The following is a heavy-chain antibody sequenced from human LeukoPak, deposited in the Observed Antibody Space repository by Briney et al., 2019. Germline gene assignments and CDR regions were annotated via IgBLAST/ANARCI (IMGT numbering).Heavy chain of an antibody. CDR2: ISGSGGST. D-gene: IGHD6-13*01. CDR3: AKREGIAAAGGGYYYFDY. Sequence: HPGGFLRFPCAALGFTFTSYAMRGVGQAPGKGLEWVSAISGSGGSTYYADSVKGRFTISRDNSKNTLYLQMNSLRAEDTAVYYCAKREGIAAAGGGYYYFDYWGQGTLVTVSS. V-gene: IGHV3-23*01. J-gene: IGHJ4*02. CDR1: GFTFTSYA.